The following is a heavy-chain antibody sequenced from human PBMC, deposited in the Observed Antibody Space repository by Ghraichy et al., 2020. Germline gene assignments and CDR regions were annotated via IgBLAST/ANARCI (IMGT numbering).Heavy chain of an antibody. CDR2: ISYDGSIE. CDR3: AKGWLRTGWFYP. Sequence: GESLNISCAASGFAFSNFAMHWVRQAPGKGLEWVAAISYDGSIEYYADSVKGRFTVSRDLSKNTPYLQMNGLRAEDTAIYYCAKGWLRTGWFYPWGQGTLVTVSS. D-gene: IGHD5-12*01. J-gene: IGHJ5*02. V-gene: IGHV3-30*18. CDR1: GFAFSNFA.